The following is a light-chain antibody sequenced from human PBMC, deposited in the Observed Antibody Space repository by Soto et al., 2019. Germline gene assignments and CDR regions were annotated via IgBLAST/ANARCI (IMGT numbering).Light chain of an antibody. CDR1: QSISSE. Sequence: EIVMTQSPATLSVSPGESATLSCRASQSISSELAWYQQKPGQPPRLLIYGASTMATGVPARFTGSGSGSDFTLTISGLQSEDFAVYYCQQGHNWPLTFGKGTRLEI. V-gene: IGKV3-15*01. CDR2: GAS. J-gene: IGKJ2*01. CDR3: QQGHNWPLT.